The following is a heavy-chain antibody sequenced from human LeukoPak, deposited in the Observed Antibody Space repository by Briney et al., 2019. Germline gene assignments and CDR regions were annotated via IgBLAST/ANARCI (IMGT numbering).Heavy chain of an antibody. V-gene: IGHV4-34*01. Sequence: SETLSLTXAVYGGSFSGYYWSWIRQPPGKGMEWIGEINHSGSTNYNPSLKSRVTIPVDTSKNQFSLKLSSVTAADTAVYYCERGPTYYYGSGSYYFDYWGQGTLVTVSS. CDR2: INHSGST. CDR1: GGSFSGYY. CDR3: ERGPTYYYGSGSYYFDY. D-gene: IGHD3-10*01. J-gene: IGHJ4*02.